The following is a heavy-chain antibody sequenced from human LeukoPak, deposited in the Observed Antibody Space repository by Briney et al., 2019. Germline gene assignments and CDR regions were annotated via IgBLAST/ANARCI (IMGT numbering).Heavy chain of an antibody. J-gene: IGHJ4*02. CDR2: ISAYNGNT. Sequence: AASVKVSCKASGYTFTSYGISWVRQAPGQGLEWMGWISAYNGNTNYAQKLQGRVTMTTDTSTSTAYMELRSLRSDDTAVYYCASYETYYYDSSGYLPTDWGQGTLVTVSS. D-gene: IGHD3-22*01. CDR1: GYTFTSYG. V-gene: IGHV1-18*01. CDR3: ASYETYYYDSSGYLPTD.